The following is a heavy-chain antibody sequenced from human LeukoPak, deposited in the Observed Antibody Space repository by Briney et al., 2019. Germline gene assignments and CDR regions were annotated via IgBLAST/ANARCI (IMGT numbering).Heavy chain of an antibody. CDR2: ISAYNGET. Sequence: ASLKVSCKASGGTFSSYFISWVRQAPGQGLEWMGWISAYNGETRYEQNLQGRVTMTTDTSTTTAYMEVRSLRTDDTAVYYCARVPPSAHQLLSSDYWGQGTLVTVSS. CDR1: GGTFSSYF. J-gene: IGHJ4*02. D-gene: IGHD2-2*01. CDR3: ARVPPSAHQLLSSDY. V-gene: IGHV1-18*01.